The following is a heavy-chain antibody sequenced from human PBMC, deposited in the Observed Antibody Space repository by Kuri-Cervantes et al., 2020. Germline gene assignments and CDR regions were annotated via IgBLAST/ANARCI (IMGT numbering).Heavy chain of an antibody. D-gene: IGHD3-10*01. CDR3: ASVKSSITMVQGVIITSSPHYYMVV. CDR2: IIPIFGTA. Sequence: SVKVSCKASGGTFSSYAISWVRQAPGQGLEWMGGIIPIFGTANYAQKFQGRVTITADESTSTAYMELSGLRSEDTAVYYWASVKSSITMVQGVIITSSPHYYMVVWGKGTTVTVSS. V-gene: IGHV1-69*13. CDR1: GGTFSSYA. J-gene: IGHJ6*03.